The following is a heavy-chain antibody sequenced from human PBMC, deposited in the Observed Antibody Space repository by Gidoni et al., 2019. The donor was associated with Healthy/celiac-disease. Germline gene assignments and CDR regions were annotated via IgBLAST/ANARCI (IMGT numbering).Heavy chain of an antibody. D-gene: IGHD4-17*01. J-gene: IGHJ4*02. CDR1: GFPFSSYA. CDR3: ARGRPLGTVTTWGDY. CDR2: ISYDGSNK. V-gene: IGHV3-30-3*01. Sequence: QVQLVESGGGVVQPGRSLRLSCAASGFPFSSYAMHWVRQAPGKGLEWVAVISYDGSNKYYADSVKGRFTISRDNSKNTLYLQMNSLRAEDTAVYYCARGRPLGTVTTWGDYWGQGTLVTVSS.